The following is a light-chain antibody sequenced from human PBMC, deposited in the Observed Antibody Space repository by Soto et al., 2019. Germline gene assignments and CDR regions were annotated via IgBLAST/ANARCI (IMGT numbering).Light chain of an antibody. Sequence: EIVMTQSPATLSVSPGERATLSCRASQSVSSNLAWYQQKPGQAPRLLIYGASTRATGIPARFSGSGSGTEFTLTSISLQSEDFEVYYCQQYNNWPPYTFGQGTKLEIK. CDR1: QSVSSN. CDR3: QQYNNWPPYT. CDR2: GAS. V-gene: IGKV3-15*01. J-gene: IGKJ2*01.